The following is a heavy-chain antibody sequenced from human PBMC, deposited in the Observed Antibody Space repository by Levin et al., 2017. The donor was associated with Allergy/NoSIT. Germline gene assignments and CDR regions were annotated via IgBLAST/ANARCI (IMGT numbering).Heavy chain of an antibody. CDR1: GFTFRSYG. Sequence: PGESLKISCAASGFTFRSYGMHWVRQAPGKGLEWVAIIWYDGSNKYYADSVKGRFTISRDNSKNTLYLQMNSLRAEDTAVYYCARVTGAYANWCFDLWGRGTLVTVSS. CDR3: ARVTGAYANWCFDL. V-gene: IGHV3-33*01. D-gene: IGHD3-10*01. J-gene: IGHJ2*01. CDR2: IWYDGSNK.